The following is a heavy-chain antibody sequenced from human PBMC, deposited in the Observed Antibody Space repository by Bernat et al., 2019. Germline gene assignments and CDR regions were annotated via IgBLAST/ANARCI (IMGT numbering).Heavy chain of an antibody. V-gene: IGHV1-18*04. CDR1: GYTFTSYG. J-gene: IGHJ3*02. D-gene: IGHD3-3*01. Sequence: QVQLVQSGAEVKKPGASVKVSCKASGYTFTSYGISWVRQAPGQGLEWMGWISAYNGNTNYAQKLQGRVTMTTDTSTSTAYMELSSLRSEDTAVYYCARERFLEWLLPHHDAFDIWGQGTMVTVSS. CDR3: ARERFLEWLLPHHDAFDI. CDR2: ISAYNGNT.